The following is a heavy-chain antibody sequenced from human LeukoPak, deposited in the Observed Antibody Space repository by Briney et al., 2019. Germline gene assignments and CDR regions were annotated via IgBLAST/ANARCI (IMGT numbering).Heavy chain of an antibody. D-gene: IGHD3-16*01. CDR3: AKLFGSYYFDY. V-gene: IGHV3-23*01. J-gene: IGHJ4*02. Sequence: GGSLRLSCAASGFTINSYAMNWVRQAPGKGLEWVSTITGSGGTTYYADSVKGRFTISRDNSKNTLYLQMNSLRAEGTAIYYCAKLFGSYYFDYWGQGTLVTVSS. CDR1: GFTINSYA. CDR2: ITGSGGTT.